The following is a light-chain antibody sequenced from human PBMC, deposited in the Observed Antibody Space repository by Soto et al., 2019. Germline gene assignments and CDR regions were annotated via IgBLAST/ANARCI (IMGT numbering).Light chain of an antibody. Sequence: QSVLTQPASVSGSPGQSITISCTGTSSDVGGYNDVSWYQQPPGKAPKLMIYDVSNRPSGVANRFSGSKSGNTASLTISGLQAEDEADYCCSSYTSSSTRVFGGGTKLTVL. CDR3: SSYTSSSTRV. V-gene: IGLV2-14*01. J-gene: IGLJ2*01. CDR2: DVS. CDR1: SSDVGGYND.